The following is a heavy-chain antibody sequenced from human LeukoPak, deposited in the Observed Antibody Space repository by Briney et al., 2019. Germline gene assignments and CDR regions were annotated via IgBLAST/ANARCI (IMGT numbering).Heavy chain of an antibody. CDR3: ARDIGEDCSSTSCYP. CDR1: GYTFTGYY. Sequence: ASVKVSCKASGYTFTGYYMHWVRQAPGQGLEWMGWINPNSGGTNYAQKFQGRVTMTRDTSISTAYMELSRLRSDDTAVYYCARDIGEDCSSTSCYPWGRGTLVTVSS. J-gene: IGHJ5*02. D-gene: IGHD2-2*01. V-gene: IGHV1-2*02. CDR2: INPNSGGT.